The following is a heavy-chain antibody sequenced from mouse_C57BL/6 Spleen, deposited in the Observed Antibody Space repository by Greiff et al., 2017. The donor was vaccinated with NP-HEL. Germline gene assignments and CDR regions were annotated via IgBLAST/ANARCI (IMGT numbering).Heavy chain of an antibody. Sequence: QVQLQQPGAELVKPGASVKMSCKASGYTFTSYWITWVKQRPGQGLEWIGDIYPGSGSTNYNEKFKSKATLTVDTSSSTAYMQLSSLTSEDSAVYYCARENIYSNYWYFDVWGTGTTVTVSS. CDR3: ARENIYSNYWYFDV. V-gene: IGHV1-55*01. CDR1: GYTFTSYW. J-gene: IGHJ1*03. D-gene: IGHD2-5*01. CDR2: IYPGSGST.